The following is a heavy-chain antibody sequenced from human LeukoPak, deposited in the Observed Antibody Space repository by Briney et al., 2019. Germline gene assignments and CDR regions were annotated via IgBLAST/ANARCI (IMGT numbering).Heavy chain of an antibody. V-gene: IGHV3-15*01. CDR3: TTVKGLGILRGYCAGTSCVEPNS. Sequence: GGSLRLSCAASGFTFSNAWMSWVRQAPGKGLEWVGRIKSNAEAGTTDYAAPVKGRFTISRHDSKNTLFLQMNSLKTEDTAVYFCTTVKGLGILRGYCAGTSCVEPNSWGQGTLVTVSS. J-gene: IGHJ4*02. CDR2: IKSNAEAGTT. CDR1: GFTFSNAW. D-gene: IGHD2-2*01.